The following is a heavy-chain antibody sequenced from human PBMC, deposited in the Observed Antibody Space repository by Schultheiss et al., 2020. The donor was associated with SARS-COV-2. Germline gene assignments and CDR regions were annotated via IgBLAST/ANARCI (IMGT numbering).Heavy chain of an antibody. V-gene: IGHV3-30-3*01. J-gene: IGHJ6*02. Sequence: GGSLRLSCAASGFTFSSYAMHWVRQAPGKGLEWVAVISYDGSNKYYADSVKGRFTISRDNSKNTLYLQMNSLRAEDTAVYYCARQDLYDFWSGYYIHYYYYGMDVWGQGTTVTVSS. D-gene: IGHD3-3*01. CDR1: GFTFSSYA. CDR2: ISYDGSNK. CDR3: ARQDLYDFWSGYYIHYYYYGMDV.